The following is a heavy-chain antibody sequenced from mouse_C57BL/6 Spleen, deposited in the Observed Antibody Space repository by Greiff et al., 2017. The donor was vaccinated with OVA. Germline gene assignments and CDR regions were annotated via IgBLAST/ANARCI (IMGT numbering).Heavy chain of an antibody. CDR1: GYTFTDYY. D-gene: IGHD1-1*01. V-gene: IGHV1-26*01. Sequence: EVKLQQSGPELVKPGASVKISCKASGYTFTDYYMNWVKQSHGKSLEWIGDINPNNGGTSYNQKFKGKATLTVDKSSSTAYMELRSLTSEDSAVYYCARNPLYYGSSPWYFDYWGQGTTLTVSS. J-gene: IGHJ2*01. CDR2: INPNNGGT. CDR3: ARNPLYYGSSPWYFDY.